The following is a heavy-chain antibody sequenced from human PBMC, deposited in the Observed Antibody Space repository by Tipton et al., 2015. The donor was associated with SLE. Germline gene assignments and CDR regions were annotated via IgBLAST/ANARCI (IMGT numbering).Heavy chain of an antibody. CDR1: GFTFSSYA. J-gene: IGHJ4*02. V-gene: IGHV3-23*01. CDR2: ISGSGSDT. D-gene: IGHD4-17*01. CDR3: AKRPVTTATVYFDY. Sequence: SLRLSCAASGFTFSSYAMHWVRQAPGKGLEWVSAISGSGSDTHFADSVKGRFTISRDNAKNSLYLQMNSLRAEDTAVYYCAKRPVTTATVYFDYWGQGTLVTASS.